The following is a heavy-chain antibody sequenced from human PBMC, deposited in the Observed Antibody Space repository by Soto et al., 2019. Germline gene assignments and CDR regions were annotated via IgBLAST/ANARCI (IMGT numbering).Heavy chain of an antibody. CDR3: ASGYDSSVYDAFDF. CDR2: IYYSGGT. V-gene: IGHV4-30-4*01. D-gene: IGHD3-22*01. J-gene: IGHJ3*01. Sequence: QVYLEESGPGLVEASQTLSLTCTVSGSSINSGDYYWSWIRQPPGKGLEWIGYIYYSGGTYYNPSLKSRVLILLETAKSHFSLRMCSVTAADTAVYYCASGYDSSVYDAFDFWGQGTMVSVSS. CDR1: GSSINSGDYY.